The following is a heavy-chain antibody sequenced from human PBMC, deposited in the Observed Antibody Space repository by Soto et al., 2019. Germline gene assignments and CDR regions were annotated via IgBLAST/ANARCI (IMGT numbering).Heavy chain of an antibody. D-gene: IGHD6-19*01. CDR2: INPIGGST. CDR3: AKSPPSSGWYTYWFDP. V-gene: IGHV1-46*01. CDR1: GYTFTNSH. Sequence: QVRLVQSGAEVKKPGASVKVSCKASGYTFTNSHMHWVRQAPGQGLEWMGMINPIGGSTTYAQKFQGRVTLTXXTSTXXXXXXXXXXXSEDTAVYYCAKSPPSSGWYTYWFDPWGQGTPVTVSS. J-gene: IGHJ5*02.